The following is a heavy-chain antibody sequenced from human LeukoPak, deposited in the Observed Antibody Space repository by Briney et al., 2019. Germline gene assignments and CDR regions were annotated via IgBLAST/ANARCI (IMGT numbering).Heavy chain of an antibody. CDR1: GGSISSYY. J-gene: IGHJ4*02. CDR2: IYYGGST. CDR3: ARGVRQWLANFDY. Sequence: SETLSLTCTVSGGSISSYYWSWIRQPPGKGLEWIGYIYYGGSTYYNPSLKSRVTISVDTSKNQFSLKLSSVTAADTAVYYCARGVRQWLANFDYWGQGTLVTVSS. D-gene: IGHD6-19*01. V-gene: IGHV4-59*06.